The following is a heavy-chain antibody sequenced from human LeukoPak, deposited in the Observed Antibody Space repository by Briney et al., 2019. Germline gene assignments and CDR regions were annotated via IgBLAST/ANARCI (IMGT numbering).Heavy chain of an antibody. Sequence: PSETLSLTYTLSGGSISSSSYYWGWIRQPPGKGLEWIGSIYYSGSTYYNPSLKSRVTISVDTSKNQFSLKLSSVTAADTAVYYCVRGYYYMDVWGKGTTVTVSS. CDR2: IYYSGST. CDR3: VRGYYYMDV. CDR1: GGSISSSSYY. D-gene: IGHD3-10*01. V-gene: IGHV4-39*01. J-gene: IGHJ6*03.